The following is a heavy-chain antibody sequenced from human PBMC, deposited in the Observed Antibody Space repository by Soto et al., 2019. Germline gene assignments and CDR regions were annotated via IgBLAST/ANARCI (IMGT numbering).Heavy chain of an antibody. D-gene: IGHD3-16*01. CDR3: ASGGNWFDP. J-gene: IGHJ5*02. CDR2: MYYNGNI. V-gene: IGHV4-59*01. CDR1: GASISNYY. Sequence: SETLSLTCNVSGASISNYYWTWIRQSPEKGLEWIGYMYYNGNINYNPSLKSRVTISIGTSKNQFSLTLKSVSAADTAVYYCASGGNWFDPWGQGVLVTV.